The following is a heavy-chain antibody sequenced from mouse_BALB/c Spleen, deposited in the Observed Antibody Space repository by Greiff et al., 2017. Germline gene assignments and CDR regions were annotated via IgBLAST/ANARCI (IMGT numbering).Heavy chain of an antibody. CDR3: AREGRNLNFDY. V-gene: IGHV1-4*02. CDR2: INPSSGYT. J-gene: IGHJ2*01. Sequence: VQLQQSAAELARPGASVKMSCKASGYTFTSYTMHWVKQRPGQGLEWIGYINPSSGYTEYNQKFKDKTTLTAAKSSSTAYMQLSSLTSEDSAVYYCAREGRNLNFDYWGQGTTLTVSS. D-gene: IGHD2-1*01. CDR1: GYTFTSYT.